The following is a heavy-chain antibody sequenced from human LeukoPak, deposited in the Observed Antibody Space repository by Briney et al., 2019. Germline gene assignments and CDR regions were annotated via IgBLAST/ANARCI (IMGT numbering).Heavy chain of an antibody. J-gene: IGHJ5*02. CDR3: ARAYGDYNWFDP. CDR2: INPSGGST. Sequence: ASVKVSCKASGYTFTSYYMHWVRQAPGQGREWMGLINPSGGSTSYAQKFQGRVTMTRDTSTSTVYMELSSLRSEDTAVCYCARAYGDYNWFDPWAQGTLATVSS. V-gene: IGHV1-46*01. CDR1: GYTFTSYY. D-gene: IGHD4-17*01.